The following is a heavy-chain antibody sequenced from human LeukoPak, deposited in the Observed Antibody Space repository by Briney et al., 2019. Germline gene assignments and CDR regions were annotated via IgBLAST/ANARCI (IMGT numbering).Heavy chain of an antibody. D-gene: IGHD3-10*01. J-gene: IGHJ3*01. CDR2: IMKDGSKK. CDR3: ATNYF. CDR1: GFTFSSYW. V-gene: IGHV3-7*01. Sequence: GGSLRLSCAASGFTFSSYWMGCVRQAPGKGLEWVANIMKDGSKKDYVDSVKGRFTISRDNAKNSLFLQMNSLGVEDTAVYYCATNYFWGHGTMVTVSS.